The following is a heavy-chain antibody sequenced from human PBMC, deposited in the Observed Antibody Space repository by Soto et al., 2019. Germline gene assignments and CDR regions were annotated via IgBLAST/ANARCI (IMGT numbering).Heavy chain of an antibody. CDR1: GGSISSSSYY. D-gene: IGHD6-19*01. Sequence: SETLSLTCTVSGGSISSSSYYWGWIRQPPGKGLEWIGSIYYSGSTNYNPSLKSRVTISVDTSKNQFSLKLSSVTAADTAVYYCARRPSSGWYHFDYWGQGTLVTVSS. CDR3: ARRPSSGWYHFDY. V-gene: IGHV4-39*07. J-gene: IGHJ4*02. CDR2: IYYSGST.